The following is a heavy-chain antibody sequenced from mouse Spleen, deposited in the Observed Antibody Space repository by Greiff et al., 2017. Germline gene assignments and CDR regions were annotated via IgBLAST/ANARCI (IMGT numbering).Heavy chain of an antibody. J-gene: IGHJ4*01. Sequence: VQLQQSGPGLVAPSQSLSITCTVSGFSLTSYGVHWVRQPPGKGLEWLVVIWSDGSTTYNSALKSRLSISKDNSKSQVFLKMNSLQTDDTAMYYCAREASGYSYAMDYWGQGTSVTVSS. V-gene: IGHV2-6*02. CDR2: IWSDGST. CDR3: AREASGYSYAMDY. D-gene: IGHD3-1*01. CDR1: GFSLTSYG.